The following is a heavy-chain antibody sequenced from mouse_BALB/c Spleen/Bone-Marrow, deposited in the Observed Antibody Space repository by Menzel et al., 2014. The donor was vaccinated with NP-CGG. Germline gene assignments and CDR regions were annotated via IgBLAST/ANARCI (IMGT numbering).Heavy chain of an antibody. D-gene: IGHD1-1*01. CDR2: IFLGTGTT. CDR1: GYTFTNYW. CDR3: ARHYYGSSDAMDY. J-gene: IGHJ4*01. V-gene: IGHV1S132*01. Sequence: QVQLKQSGAELVKPGASVKLPCKTSGYTFTNYWIQWVKQRPGQGLGWIGEIFLGTGTTYYNEKFKGKATLTIDTSSSTAYMQLSSLTSEGSAVYFCARHYYGSSDAMDYWGQGTSVTVSS.